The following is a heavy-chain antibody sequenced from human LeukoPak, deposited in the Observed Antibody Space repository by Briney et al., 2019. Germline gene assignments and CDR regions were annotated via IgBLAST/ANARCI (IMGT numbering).Heavy chain of an antibody. D-gene: IGHD5-18*01. CDR3: ARAPGYRGFLDY. J-gene: IGHJ4*02. V-gene: IGHV3-21*01. CDR2: ISSSSLYI. Sequence: GGSLRLSCAASGFTFSSYSMNWVRQAPGKGLEWVSCISSSSLYIYYADSVKGRFTISRDNAKNSLYLQMNSLRAEDTAVYYCARAPGYRGFLDYWGQGNLVTVSS. CDR1: GFTFSSYS.